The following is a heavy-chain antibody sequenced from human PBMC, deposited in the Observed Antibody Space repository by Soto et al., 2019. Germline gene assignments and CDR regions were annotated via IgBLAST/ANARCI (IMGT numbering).Heavy chain of an antibody. V-gene: IGHV3-23*01. CDR2: GSGSGGST. Sequence: GGTLSLSCAASGFSFRGYAMCWVRQSPGKGREWVSAGSGSGGSTYYADSLKGRFTISTDNSKNTLYLQMNSLSAEDTAVYYCAKDSANSNGGSCYDDYFDDWGQGTLVTVSS. J-gene: IGHJ4*02. CDR3: AKDSANSNGGSCYDDYFDD. D-gene: IGHD2-15*01. CDR1: GFSFRGYA.